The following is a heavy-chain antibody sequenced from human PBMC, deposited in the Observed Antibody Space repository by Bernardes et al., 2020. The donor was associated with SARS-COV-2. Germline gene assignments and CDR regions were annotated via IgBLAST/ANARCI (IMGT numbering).Heavy chain of an antibody. Sequence: GGSLRLSCAASGFTFSSYAIHWVRQAPGKGLEWVSFISYDGSNKDYADSVKGRFTISRDNSKKTLYLQMNSLRAEDTAIYYCAMSFGSGTWGYYYGMDVWGQGTTVTVSS. J-gene: IGHJ6*02. D-gene: IGHD3-10*01. CDR2: ISYDGSNK. CDR3: AMSFGSGTWGYYYGMDV. CDR1: GFTFSSYA. V-gene: IGHV3-30-3*01.